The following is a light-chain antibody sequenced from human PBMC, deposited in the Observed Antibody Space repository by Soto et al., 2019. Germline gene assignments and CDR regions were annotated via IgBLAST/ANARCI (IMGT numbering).Light chain of an antibody. CDR3: QQAHSFPLT. J-gene: IGKJ4*01. CDR1: QSISSW. CDR2: DAS. V-gene: IGKV1-5*01. Sequence: DIQMTQSPSTLSASVGDRVTITCLASQSISSWLAWYQQKPGKAPKLLIYDASSLESGVPSRFSGSGSGTDFTLTISSLQPADFATYYCQQAHSFPLTFGGGTKVDIK.